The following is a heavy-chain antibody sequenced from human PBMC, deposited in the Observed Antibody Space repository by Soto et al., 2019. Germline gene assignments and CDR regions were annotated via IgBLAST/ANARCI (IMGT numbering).Heavy chain of an antibody. Sequence: EVQLLESGGGLVQPGGSLRLSCAASGFTFSSYAMRWVRQAPVKGLEWVSAISGSGGRTYYADSVKGRFTISRDNSKNTLYLQMNTLRDEDTAVYYCARRGSGSYYDYWGQGTLVTVSS. CDR1: GFTFSSYA. CDR3: ARRGSGSYYDY. CDR2: ISGSGGRT. D-gene: IGHD1-26*01. J-gene: IGHJ4*02. V-gene: IGHV3-23*01.